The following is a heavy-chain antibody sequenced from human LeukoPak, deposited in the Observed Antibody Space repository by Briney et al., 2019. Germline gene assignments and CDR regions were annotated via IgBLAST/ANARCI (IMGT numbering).Heavy chain of an antibody. CDR1: GGSISSGDYY. D-gene: IGHD3-22*01. Sequence: SQTLSLTCTVSGGSISSGDYYWSWIRQPPGEGLEWIGYIYYSGSTYYNPSLKSRVTISVDTSKNQFSLKLSSVTAADSAVYYCARVGTDYYDSSGWGQGTLVTVSS. J-gene: IGHJ4*02. V-gene: IGHV4-30-4*01. CDR2: IYYSGST. CDR3: ARVGTDYYDSSG.